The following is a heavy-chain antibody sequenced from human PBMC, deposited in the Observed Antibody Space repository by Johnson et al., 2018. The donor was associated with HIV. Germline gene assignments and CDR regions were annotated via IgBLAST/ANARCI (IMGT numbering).Heavy chain of an antibody. CDR3: AKDWDRWLQPPVDAFDF. J-gene: IGHJ3*01. CDR1: GFTFSSYG. Sequence: VQLVESGGGVVQPGGSLRLSCAASGFTFSSYGMHWVRQAPGKGLEWMAFIQYDGSNNYYADSVKGRFTISRDNSKNTLYLQMNSLRPEDTAVYYCAKDWDRWLQPPVDAFDFWGQGTMVTVSS. V-gene: IGHV3-30*02. CDR2: IQYDGSNN. D-gene: IGHD5-24*01.